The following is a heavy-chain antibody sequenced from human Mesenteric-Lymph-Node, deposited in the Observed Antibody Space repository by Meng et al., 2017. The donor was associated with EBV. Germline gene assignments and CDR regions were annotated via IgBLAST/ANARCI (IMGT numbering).Heavy chain of an antibody. Sequence: VQLQESGPGLVKSSGTLSLTCAVPGGSITSSNWWTWVRQPPGKGLEWIGEIYHIGSTNYNPSLKTRVSISVDRSKNQFSLNLTSVTAADTAVYYCAKVMDSGTWLDPWGQGSLVTVSS. J-gene: IGHJ5*02. V-gene: IGHV4-4*02. CDR2: IYHIGST. D-gene: IGHD1-14*01. CDR3: AKVMDSGTWLDP. CDR1: GGSITSSNW.